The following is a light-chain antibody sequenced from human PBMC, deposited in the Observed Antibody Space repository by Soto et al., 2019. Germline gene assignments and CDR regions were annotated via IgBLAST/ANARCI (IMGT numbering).Light chain of an antibody. Sequence: EIVMTQSPATLSVSPEERATLSCRASQSVSSNLAWYQQKPGQAPRLLMYGASTRATDIPDRFSGSGSGTEFTLTISSLQSEDFAVYYCQQHNNWPPWTFGQGTKVEIK. CDR3: QQHNNWPPWT. CDR1: QSVSSN. V-gene: IGKV3-15*01. J-gene: IGKJ1*01. CDR2: GAS.